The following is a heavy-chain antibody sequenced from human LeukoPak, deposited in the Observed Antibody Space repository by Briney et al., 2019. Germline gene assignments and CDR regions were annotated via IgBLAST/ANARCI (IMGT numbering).Heavy chain of an antibody. CDR2: IRSKAYGGTT. V-gene: IGHV3-49*04. CDR3: TRNDYGGFQFDYGMDV. Sequence: GGSLRLSCTASGFTFGDYAMSWVRQAPGKGLEWVGFIRSKAYGGTTEYAASVKGRFTISRDDSKSIAYLQMNSLKTEDTAVYYCTRNDYGGFQFDYGMDVWGQGTTVTVSS. CDR1: GFTFGDYA. D-gene: IGHD4-23*01. J-gene: IGHJ6*02.